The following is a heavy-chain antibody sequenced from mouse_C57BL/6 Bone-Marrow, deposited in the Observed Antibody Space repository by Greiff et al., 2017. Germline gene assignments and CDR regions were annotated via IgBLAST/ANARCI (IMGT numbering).Heavy chain of an antibody. CDR2: ISDGGSYT. Sequence: EVKLVESGGGLVKPGGSLKLSCAASGFTFSSYAMSWVRQTPEKRLEWVATISDGGSYTYYPDNVQGRFTISRDNAKNNLYLQMSHLKSEDTAMYYGARDRLWLPYYYAMDYWGQGTSVTVSS. D-gene: IGHD2-2*01. CDR3: ARDRLWLPYYYAMDY. J-gene: IGHJ4*01. V-gene: IGHV5-4*01. CDR1: GFTFSSYA.